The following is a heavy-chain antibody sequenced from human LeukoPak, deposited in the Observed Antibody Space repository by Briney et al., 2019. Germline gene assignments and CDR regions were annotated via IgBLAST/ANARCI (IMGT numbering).Heavy chain of an antibody. CDR3: AREIFGSGRYPVF. J-gene: IGHJ4*02. CDR1: GFAFNTYA. V-gene: IGHV3-33*01. Sequence: GRSLRLSCAASGFAFNTYAMHWVRQAPGQGLEWVALIWHDGSHKFYSNSVRGQFTISRDNSKNTVSLQMNNLRPEDTAVYYCAREIFGSGRYPVFWGEKTLVTVSS. D-gene: IGHD3-10*01. CDR2: IWHDGSHK.